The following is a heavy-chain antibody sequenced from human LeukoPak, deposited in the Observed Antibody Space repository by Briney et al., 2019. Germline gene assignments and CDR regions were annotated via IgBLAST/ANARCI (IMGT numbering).Heavy chain of an antibody. CDR1: GFTFSSYG. CDR3: ARAPSLYGGNYYYYGMDV. J-gene: IGHJ6*02. D-gene: IGHD4-23*01. V-gene: IGHV3-33*01. Sequence: PGRSLRLSCAASGFTFSSYGMHWVRQAPGKGLEWVAVIWYDGSNKYYADSVKGRFTISRDNSKNTPYLQMNSLRAEDTAVYYCARAPSLYGGNYYYYGMDVWGQGTTVTVSS. CDR2: IWYDGSNK.